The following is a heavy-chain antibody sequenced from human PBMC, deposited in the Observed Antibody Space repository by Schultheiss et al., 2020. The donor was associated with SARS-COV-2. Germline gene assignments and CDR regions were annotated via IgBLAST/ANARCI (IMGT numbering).Heavy chain of an antibody. V-gene: IGHV1-2*06. D-gene: IGHD2-2*02. J-gene: IGHJ4*02. CDR2: INPNSGGT. CDR3: ASGVCSSTSCYIDY. Sequence: ASVKVSCKASGYTFTGYYMHWVRQAPGQGLEWMGRINPNSGGTNYAQKFQGRVTMTRDTSISTAYMELSSLRSEDTAVYYCASGVCSSTSCYIDYWGQGTLVTVSS. CDR1: GYTFTGYY.